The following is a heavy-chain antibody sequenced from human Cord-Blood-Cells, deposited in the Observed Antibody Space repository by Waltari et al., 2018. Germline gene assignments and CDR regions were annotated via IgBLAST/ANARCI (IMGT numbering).Heavy chain of an antibody. D-gene: IGHD6-13*01. V-gene: IGHV4-34*01. J-gene: IGHJ4*02. CDR3: ARGHSSSWYAY. CDR1: GGSFSGYY. Sequence: QVQLQQWGAGLLKPSETLSLTCAVYGGSFSGYYWSWIRQPPGKGLEWIGEINHSGSTNYTPSLKSRVTISVDTSKNQFSLKLSSVTAADTAVYYCARGHSSSWYAYWGQGTLVTVSS. CDR2: INHSGST.